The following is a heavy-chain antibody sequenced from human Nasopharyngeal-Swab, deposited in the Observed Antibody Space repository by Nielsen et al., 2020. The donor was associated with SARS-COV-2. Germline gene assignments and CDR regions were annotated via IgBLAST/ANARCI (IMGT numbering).Heavy chain of an antibody. V-gene: IGHV1-3*01. CDR1: GYTFTSYA. J-gene: IGHJ4*02. CDR2: LNPGNGNS. CDR3: ARDKSGGFDY. Sequence: ASVKVSCKASGYTFTSYAIHWVRQAPGQGLEWMAWLNPGNGNSKYSQKFQGRLTITRDTSASTAYMELSSLRSEDSAVYSCARDKSGGFDYWGQGTLVAVSS. D-gene: IGHD3-16*01.